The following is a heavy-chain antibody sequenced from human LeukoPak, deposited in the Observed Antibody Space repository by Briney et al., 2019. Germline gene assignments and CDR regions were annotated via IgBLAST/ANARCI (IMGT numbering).Heavy chain of an antibody. V-gene: IGHV3-23*01. Sequence: GGSLRLSCAASGFTFSSYGMSWVRQAPGKGLEWVSSTTGSGGSTYYADSVKGRFTISRDNSKNTLYLQMNSLGAADTAVYYCANHGGSRSPGYLYYYMDVWGKGTTVTVS. CDR3: ANHGGSRSPGYLYYYMDV. CDR2: TTGSGGST. CDR1: GFTFSSYG. J-gene: IGHJ6*03. D-gene: IGHD3-16*01.